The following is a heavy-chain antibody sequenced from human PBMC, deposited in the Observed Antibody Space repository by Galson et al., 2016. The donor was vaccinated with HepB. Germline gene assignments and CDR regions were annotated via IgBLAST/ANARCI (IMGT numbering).Heavy chain of an antibody. D-gene: IGHD1-14*01. CDR3: ARAPPLPTTVGGYDS. J-gene: IGHJ4*02. Sequence: SLRLSCAASGFTLSSYWMHWVRQDPGKGLAWVSRISTDGSSTSYADSVKGRFTISRDNAKNTLYLQMNSLRAEDTAVYYCARAPPLPTTVGGYDSWGQGTVVTVSS. CDR2: ISTDGSST. CDR1: GFTLSSYW. V-gene: IGHV3-74*01.